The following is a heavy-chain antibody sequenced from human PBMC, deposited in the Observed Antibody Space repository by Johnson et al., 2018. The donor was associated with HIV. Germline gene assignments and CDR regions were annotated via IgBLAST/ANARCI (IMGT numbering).Heavy chain of an antibody. CDR2: ISYDGSNK. CDR3: ARDRRARLPLYAFDI. Sequence: QEKLVESGGGVVQPGTSLRLSCAASGFTFSSYAMLWVRQAPGKGLECVAVISYDGSNKYYADSVKGRFTISRDNSKNTMYLQMNSLRAEDTAVYYCARDRRARLPLYAFDIWGQGTMVTVST. J-gene: IGHJ3*02. D-gene: IGHD5/OR15-5a*01. CDR1: GFTFSSYA. V-gene: IGHV3-30*04.